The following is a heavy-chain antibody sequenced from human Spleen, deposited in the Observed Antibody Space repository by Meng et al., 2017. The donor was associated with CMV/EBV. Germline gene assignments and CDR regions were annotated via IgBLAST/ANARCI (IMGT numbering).Heavy chain of an antibody. CDR2: INPNSGCT. D-gene: IGHD1-1*01. V-gene: IGHV1-2*02. CDR1: GYTLTGYY. J-gene: IGHJ5*02. Sequence: ASVKVSCKASGYTLTGYYMHWVRQAPGQGLEWMGWINPNSGCTNYAQKFQGRVTMTRDTSISTAYMELRKLRTYDTAVYYCARDLRDLKRHTSDDWFDPWGQGTLVTVSS. CDR3: ARDLRDLKRHTSDDWFDP.